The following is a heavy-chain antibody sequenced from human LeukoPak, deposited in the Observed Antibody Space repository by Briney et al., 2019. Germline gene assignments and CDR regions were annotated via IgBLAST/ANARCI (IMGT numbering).Heavy chain of an antibody. CDR3: AKASGYSYGYWYYGVDV. Sequence: PGGSLRLSCAASGFTFSSYAMIWVRQAPGKGLEWVSAVSGSGGSTYYADSVKGRFTISRDISKNTLYLQMNSLRAEDTAVYYCAKASGYSYGYWYYGVDVWGQGTTVTVSS. CDR2: VSGSGGST. CDR1: GFTFSSYA. V-gene: IGHV3-23*01. D-gene: IGHD5-18*01. J-gene: IGHJ6*02.